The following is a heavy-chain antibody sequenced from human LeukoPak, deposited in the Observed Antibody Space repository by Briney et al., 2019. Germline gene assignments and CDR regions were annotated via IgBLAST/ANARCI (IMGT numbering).Heavy chain of an antibody. Sequence: GGSLRLSCAASGFTFSSYGIHWVRQAPGKGLEWVAFIRYDGSNKYYADSVKGRFTISRDNSKNTLYLQMNSLRAEDTAVYCCVLGAGYCSSTSSHRSEYLHHWGQGTLVTVSS. J-gene: IGHJ1*01. V-gene: IGHV3-30*02. CDR1: GFTFSSYG. CDR3: VLGAGYCSSTSSHRSEYLHH. CDR2: IRYDGSNK. D-gene: IGHD2-2*01.